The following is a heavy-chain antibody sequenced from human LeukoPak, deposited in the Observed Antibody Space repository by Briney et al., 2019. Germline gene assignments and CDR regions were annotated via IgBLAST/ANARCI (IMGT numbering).Heavy chain of an antibody. D-gene: IGHD4-11*01. V-gene: IGHV4-59*01. CDR3: ARGATVTTYYSYYGMDV. J-gene: IGHJ6*02. CDR1: GGSISSYY. Sequence: PSETLSLTCTVSGGSISSYYWNWIRQPPGKGLEWIGYIYYSGSTNYNPSLKSRVTMSVDTSKKQFSLKLSSVTAADTAVYYCARGATVTTYYSYYGMDVWGQGTTVTASS. CDR2: IYYSGST.